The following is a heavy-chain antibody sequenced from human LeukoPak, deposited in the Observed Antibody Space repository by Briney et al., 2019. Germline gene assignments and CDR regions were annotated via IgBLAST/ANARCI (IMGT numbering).Heavy chain of an antibody. CDR3: AREGYDSSGYYFDY. Sequence: GSLRLSCAASGFTFSSYEMNWVRQAPGKGLEWVSYISSSGSTIYYADSVKGRFTISRDNAKNSLYLQMNSLRAEDTALYYCAREGYDSSGYYFDYWGQGTLVTVSS. V-gene: IGHV3-48*03. CDR1: GFTFSSYE. J-gene: IGHJ4*02. CDR2: ISSSGSTI. D-gene: IGHD3-22*01.